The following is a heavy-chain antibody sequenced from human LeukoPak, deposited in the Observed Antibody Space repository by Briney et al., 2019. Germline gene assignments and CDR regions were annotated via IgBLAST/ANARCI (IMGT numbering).Heavy chain of an antibody. CDR1: GGSISSSSYY. Sequence: SETLSLTCTVSGGSISSSSYYWGWIRQPPGKGLEWIGSIYYSGSTYYNPSLKSRVTISVDTSKNQFSLKLSSVTAADTAVYYCARLNWNYVIYYYYYMDVWGKGTTVTVSS. CDR3: ARLNWNYVIYYYYYMDV. V-gene: IGHV4-39*07. D-gene: IGHD1-7*01. J-gene: IGHJ6*03. CDR2: IYYSGST.